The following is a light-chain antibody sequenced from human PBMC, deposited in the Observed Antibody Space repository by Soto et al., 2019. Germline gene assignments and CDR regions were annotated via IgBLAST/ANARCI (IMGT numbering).Light chain of an antibody. CDR3: QQYSNWPPLT. J-gene: IGKJ4*01. Sequence: EILMTQSPATLSASPGERATLSCRASQSVTSHLAWYQQKLGQAPRLLIYDASTRATGVPARFSGSGSGTEFTLTISSLQSEDFAVYYCQQYSNWPPLTFGGGTRVEIK. V-gene: IGKV3-15*01. CDR2: DAS. CDR1: QSVTSH.